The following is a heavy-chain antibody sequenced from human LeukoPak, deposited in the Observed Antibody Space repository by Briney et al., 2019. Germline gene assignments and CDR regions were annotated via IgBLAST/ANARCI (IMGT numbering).Heavy chain of an antibody. CDR3: ARDSYDSSGSYFFLKLLDY. J-gene: IGHJ4*02. CDR2: ITPFNGNT. V-gene: IGHV1-18*01. CDR1: GYTFTSYG. D-gene: IGHD3-22*01. Sequence: ASVKVSCKVSGYTFTSYGINWVRQAPGQGLEWMGWITPFNGNTDYAQKFQGRVTMTTDTSTNTASMELRSLRSDDTAVYYCARDSYDSSGSYFFLKLLDYWGQGTLVAVSS.